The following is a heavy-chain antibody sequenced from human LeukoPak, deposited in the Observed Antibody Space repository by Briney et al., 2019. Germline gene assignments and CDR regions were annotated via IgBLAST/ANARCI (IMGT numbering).Heavy chain of an antibody. CDR2: ISGSSSTI. CDR1: GFTFSSYS. V-gene: IGHV3-48*02. J-gene: IGHJ4*02. D-gene: IGHD1-26*01. Sequence: GGSLRLSCGVSGFTFSSYSMNWVRRAPRKGLEWRSYISGSSSTIYYADSVKGRFTIYRDNAKNSLYLQMNSLRDEDTALYYCARGEYSGSYYGFLDYWGQGTLVTVSS. CDR3: ARGEYSGSYYGFLDY.